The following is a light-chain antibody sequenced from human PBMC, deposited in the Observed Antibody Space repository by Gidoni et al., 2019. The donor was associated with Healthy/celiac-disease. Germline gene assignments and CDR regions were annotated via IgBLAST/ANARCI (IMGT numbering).Light chain of an antibody. CDR1: QSVSSSY. CDR2: GAS. CDR3: QQYGSSPWT. V-gene: IGKV3-20*01. Sequence: EIVLTPSTGTLSLSPGERATLSCRASQSVSSSYLAWYQQKPGQAPRLLIYGASSRATGIPDRFSCSGSGTDFTLTISRLEPEDFAVYYCQQYGSSPWTFXXXTKVEIK. J-gene: IGKJ1*01.